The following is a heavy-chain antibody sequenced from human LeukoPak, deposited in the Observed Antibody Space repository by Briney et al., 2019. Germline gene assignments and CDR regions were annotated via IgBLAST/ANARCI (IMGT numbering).Heavy chain of an antibody. D-gene: IGHD6-13*01. CDR1: GFIFSRYG. CDR3: ARGLITGAAGTYYYYGMDV. Sequence: TGGSLRLSCAASGFIFSRYGMHWVRQAPGKGLEYVSAISNSGGSTYYANSVKGRFTISRDNSKNTLYLQMGSLRGEDMAVYYCARGLITGAAGTYYYYGMDVWGQGTTVTVSS. CDR2: ISNSGGST. V-gene: IGHV3-64*01. J-gene: IGHJ6*02.